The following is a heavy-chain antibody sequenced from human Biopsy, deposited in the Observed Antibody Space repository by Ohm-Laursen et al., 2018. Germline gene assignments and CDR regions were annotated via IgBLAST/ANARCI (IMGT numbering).Heavy chain of an antibody. V-gene: IGHV4-39*01. CDR2: IFYRGST. J-gene: IGHJ5*02. CDR1: GGSISNNNYY. CDR3: ARDYDTSGYYYVS. D-gene: IGHD3-22*01. Sequence: SDTLSLTCPVSGGSISNNNYYWGRIRQPPGKGLEWIGSIFYRGSTHYKPSLKSRVNISVDTSKNQFSLKLNSVIAADTAVYYCARDYDTSGYYYVSWGQGTLVTVSS.